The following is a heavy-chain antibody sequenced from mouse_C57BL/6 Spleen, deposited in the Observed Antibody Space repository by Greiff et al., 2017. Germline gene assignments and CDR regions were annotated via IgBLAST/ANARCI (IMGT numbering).Heavy chain of an antibody. CDR2: IYPSDSET. D-gene: IGHD2-1*01. V-gene: IGHV1-61*01. CDR1: GYTFTSYW. Sequence: QVQLKQPGAELVRPGSSVKLSCKASGYTFTSYWMDWVKQRPGQGLEWIGNIYPSDSETHYNQKFKDKATLTVDKSSSTAYMQLSSLTSEDSAVYYCARPGVMKGWYFDGWGTGTTVTVSS. CDR3: ARPGVMKGWYFDG. J-gene: IGHJ1*03.